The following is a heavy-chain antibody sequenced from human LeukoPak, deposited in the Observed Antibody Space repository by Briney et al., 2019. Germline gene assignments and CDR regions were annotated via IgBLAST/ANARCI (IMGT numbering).Heavy chain of an antibody. CDR2: IKQDGSEK. V-gene: IGHV3-7*03. J-gene: IGHJ4*02. D-gene: IGHD3-22*01. CDR3: ARDWGLLLRPLGFDY. CDR1: GFTFSCYW. Sequence: QPGGSLRLSCAASGFTFSCYWMSWVRQAPGKGLEWVANIKQDGSEKYYVDSVKGRFTISRDNAKNSLYLQMNSLRAEDTAVYYCARDWGLLLRPLGFDYWGQGTLVTVSS.